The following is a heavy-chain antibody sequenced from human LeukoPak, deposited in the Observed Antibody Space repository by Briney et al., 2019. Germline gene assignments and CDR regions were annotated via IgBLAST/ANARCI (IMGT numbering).Heavy chain of an antibody. CDR1: GFTFSSYW. CDR2: IKQDGSEK. V-gene: IGHV3-7*01. J-gene: IGHJ3*02. Sequence: GGSLRLSCAAPGFTFSSYWMSWVRQAPGKGLEWVANIKQDGSEKYYVDSVKGRFTISRDNAKNSLYLQMNSLRAEDTAVYYCARDKRAHGSDAFDIWGQGTMVTVSS. D-gene: IGHD5-24*01. CDR3: ARDKRAHGSDAFDI.